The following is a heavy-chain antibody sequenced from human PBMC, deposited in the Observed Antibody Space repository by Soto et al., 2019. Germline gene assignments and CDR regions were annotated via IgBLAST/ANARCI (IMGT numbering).Heavy chain of an antibody. CDR1: GFPFSSYN. CDR3: ARDPQDYYFDY. V-gene: IGHV3-48*01. J-gene: IGHJ4*02. CDR2: ISSTSGDI. Sequence: HPGGSLRLSCAASGFPFSSYNMNWVRQAPGKGLEWVSYISSTSGDIYYADSVKGRFTISRDNAKNSLYLQMNSLRAEDTAMYYCARDPQDYYFDYWGQGTLVTVSS.